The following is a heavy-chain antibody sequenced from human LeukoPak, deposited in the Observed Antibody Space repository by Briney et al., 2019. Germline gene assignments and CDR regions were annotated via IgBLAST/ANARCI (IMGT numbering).Heavy chain of an antibody. Sequence: PGRSLRLSCAASGFTFSSFGMHWVRQAPGKGLEWVAVISYDGSNKYYADSVKGRFTISRDNSKNTLYLQMNSLRPEDTAVYYCAQDLVGGGFYDSSGCSFDYWGQGDLVTVSS. CDR3: AQDLVGGGFYDSSGCSFDY. CDR1: GFTFSSFG. CDR2: ISYDGSNK. V-gene: IGHV3-30*18. D-gene: IGHD3-22*01. J-gene: IGHJ4*02.